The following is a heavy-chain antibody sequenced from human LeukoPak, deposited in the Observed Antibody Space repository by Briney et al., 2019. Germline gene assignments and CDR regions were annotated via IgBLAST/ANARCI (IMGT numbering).Heavy chain of an antibody. D-gene: IGHD6-13*01. Sequence: TGGSLRLSCAASGFTVSSKYMSWVRQAPGKGLEWVSVVYSGGSTYYADSVKGRFTISRDNSKNTLYLQMNSLRAEDTAVYYCASPTGSRLSDAFDIWGQGTMVTVSS. CDR2: VYSGGST. CDR1: GFTVSSKY. J-gene: IGHJ3*02. V-gene: IGHV3-66*01. CDR3: ASPTGSRLSDAFDI.